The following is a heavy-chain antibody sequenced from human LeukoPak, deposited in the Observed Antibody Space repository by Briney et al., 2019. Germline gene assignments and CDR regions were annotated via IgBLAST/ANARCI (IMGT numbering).Heavy chain of an antibody. CDR1: GFTFSSYT. V-gene: IGHV3-21*01. J-gene: IGHJ6*01. Sequence: GGSLRLSCAASGFTFSSYTRNWVRQAPGKGLEGVSYISSSSSYIYYADPVRGRFTISRDNAEKSLYLKMNSLRAEDTAVYYCARGSEGYCSGGGCYYGMDVWGQRTTVTVSS. D-gene: IGHD2-15*01. CDR2: ISSSSSYI. CDR3: ARGSEGYCSGGGCYYGMDV.